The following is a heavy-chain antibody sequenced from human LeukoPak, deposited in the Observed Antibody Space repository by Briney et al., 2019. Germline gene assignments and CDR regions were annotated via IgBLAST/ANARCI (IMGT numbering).Heavy chain of an antibody. D-gene: IGHD3-3*01. CDR3: ARHYDFWKGPVYDY. J-gene: IGHJ4*02. CDR1: GFTFSDYY. CDR2: ISSSGSTI. V-gene: IGHV3-11*01. Sequence: GGSLRLSCAASGFTFSDYYMSWIRQAPGRGLEWVSYISSSGSTIYYADSVKGRFTISRDNAKNSLYLQMNSLRAEDTAVYYCARHYDFWKGPVYDYWGQGTLVTVSS.